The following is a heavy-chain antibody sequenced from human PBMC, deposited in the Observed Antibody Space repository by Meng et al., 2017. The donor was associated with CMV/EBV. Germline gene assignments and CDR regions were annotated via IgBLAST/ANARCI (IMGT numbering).Heavy chain of an antibody. Sequence: GESLKISCAASGFTFSSYWMSWVRQAPGKGLEWVANIKQDGSEKYYVDSVKGRFTISRDNAKNSLYLQMNSLRAEDTAVYYCARAHEANWFDPWGQGTLVTVSS. J-gene: IGHJ5*02. CDR2: IKQDGSEK. CDR3: ARAHEANWFDP. V-gene: IGHV3-7*01. CDR1: GFTFSSYW.